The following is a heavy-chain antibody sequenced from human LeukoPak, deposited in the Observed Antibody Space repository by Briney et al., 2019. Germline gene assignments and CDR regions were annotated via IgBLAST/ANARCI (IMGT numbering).Heavy chain of an antibody. CDR3: ARVTGWSGYYIGY. CDR2: IYYSGST. Sequence: SETLSLTCTVSGSSISSYYWSWIRQPPGKGLEWIGYIYYSGSTNYNPSLKSRVTISVDTSKNQFFLKLSSVTAADTAVYYCARVTGWSGYYIGYWGQGTLVTVSS. CDR1: GSSISSYY. V-gene: IGHV4-59*01. D-gene: IGHD3-3*01. J-gene: IGHJ4*02.